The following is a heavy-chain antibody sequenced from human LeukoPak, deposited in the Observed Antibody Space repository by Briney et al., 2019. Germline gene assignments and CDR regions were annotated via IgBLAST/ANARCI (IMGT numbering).Heavy chain of an antibody. D-gene: IGHD5-24*01. CDR1: GGSFSGYY. V-gene: IGHV4-34*01. J-gene: IGHJ4*02. Sequence: SETLSLTCAVYGGSFSGYYWSWIRQPPGKGLEWIGEINHSGSTNYNPSLKSRVTISVDTSKNQFSLKLSSVTAADTAVYYCARDGGGGWLPYYFDYWGQGTLVTVSS. CDR2: INHSGST. CDR3: ARDGGGGWLPYYFDY.